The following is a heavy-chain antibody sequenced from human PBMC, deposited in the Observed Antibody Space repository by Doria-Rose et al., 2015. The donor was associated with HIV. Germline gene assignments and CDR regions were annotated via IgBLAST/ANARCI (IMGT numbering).Heavy chain of an antibody. CDR3: ARIKSSRWYHKYYFDF. D-gene: IGHD6-13*01. CDR2: IFSDDER. V-gene: IGHV2-26*01. Sequence: QITLKESGPVLVKPTETLTLTCTVSGVSLSSPGMGVSWIRQPPGKALEWLANIFSDDERSYKTSLKSRSTISRGTFKSQMVLAMTDMDPVDTATYYCARIKSSRWYHKYYFDFWGQGALVIVSA. J-gene: IGHJ4*02. CDR1: GVSLSSPGMG.